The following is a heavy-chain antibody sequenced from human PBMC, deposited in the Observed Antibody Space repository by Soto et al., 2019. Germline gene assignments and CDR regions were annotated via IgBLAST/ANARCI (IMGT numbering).Heavy chain of an antibody. CDR1: GETFSSYA. CDR3: ARKDYPNTTYYYGMDV. J-gene: IGHJ6*02. V-gene: IGHV1-69*01. CDR2: IIPIFGTA. D-gene: IGHD1-1*01. Sequence: KVYCTAFGETFSSYAISWVRQNNGQGLEWMGGIIPIFGTANYAQKFQGRVTITADESTSTAYMELSSLRSEDTAVYYCARKDYPNTTYYYGMDVWGQGTTVTVS.